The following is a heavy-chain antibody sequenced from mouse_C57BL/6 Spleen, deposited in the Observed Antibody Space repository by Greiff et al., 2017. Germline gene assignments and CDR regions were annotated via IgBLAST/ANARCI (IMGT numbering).Heavy chain of an antibody. J-gene: IGHJ3*01. CDR1: GYTFTSYW. Sequence: VQLQQPGAELVMPGASVKLSCKASGYTFTSYWMHWVKQRPGQGLEWIGEIDPSDSYTNYNQKFKGKSTLTVDKSSSTAYMQLSSLTSEDSAVYYCAGNAFGYWGQGALVTVAA. V-gene: IGHV1-69*01. CDR3: AGNAFGY. CDR2: IDPSDSYT.